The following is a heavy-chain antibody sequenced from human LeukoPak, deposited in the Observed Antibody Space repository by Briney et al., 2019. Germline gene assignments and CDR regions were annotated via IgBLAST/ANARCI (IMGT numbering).Heavy chain of an antibody. CDR1: GYTFTGYY. D-gene: IGHD1-26*01. CDR2: INPNSGGT. V-gene: IGHV1-2*02. CDR3: ARAKTIVGATYGY. Sequence: ASVKVSCKASGYTFTGYYMHWVRQAPGQGLEWMGWINPNSGGTNYAQKFQGRVTMTRDTSISTAYMELSRLRSDDTAVYYCARAKTIVGATYGYWGQGTLVTVSS. J-gene: IGHJ4*02.